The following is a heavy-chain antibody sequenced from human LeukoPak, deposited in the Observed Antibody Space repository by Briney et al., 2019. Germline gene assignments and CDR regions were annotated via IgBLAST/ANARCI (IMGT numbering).Heavy chain of an antibody. CDR1: GGSISGFY. CDR2: IYHTGSP. CDR3: ARRHPYIVSGRRSDAFDI. V-gene: IGHV4-59*01. D-gene: IGHD2-15*01. Sequence: SETLSLTCTVSGGSISGFYWSWIRQPPGMGLEWIGYIYHTGSPTYNSSLKSRVTISVDTSKNQFSLNLKSVTAADTAVYFCARRHPYIVSGRRSDAFDIWGQGRRVTVSS. J-gene: IGHJ3*02.